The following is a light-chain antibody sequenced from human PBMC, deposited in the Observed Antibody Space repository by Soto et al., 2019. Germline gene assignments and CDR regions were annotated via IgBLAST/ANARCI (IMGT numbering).Light chain of an antibody. CDR2: AAT. V-gene: IGKV3-20*01. J-gene: IGKJ5*01. CDR3: QQYGTLIT. CDR1: QSVADSY. Sequence: EVVLTQSPGTLSLSPGERATLSCRASQSVADSYLAWYQQKPGRAPRLLFYAATRRATGIPDRFSGSGSGTDFTLTISTLEPEDFAVYYCQQYGTLITFGQGTRLENK.